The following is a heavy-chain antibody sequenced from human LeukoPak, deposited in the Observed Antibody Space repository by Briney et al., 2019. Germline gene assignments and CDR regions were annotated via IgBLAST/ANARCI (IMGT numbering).Heavy chain of an antibody. J-gene: IGHJ6*02. Sequence: AGGSLRLSCAASGFTFSGYPMSWVRQAPGKGLEWVSVVSGPGSNTYYADSVRGRFTISRDNSKNTLSLQMNSLRAEDTALYYCAKELQRMQLWSNYYYYGMDVWGQGTTVTVSS. D-gene: IGHD5-18*01. CDR1: GFTFSGYP. CDR2: VSGPGSNT. CDR3: AKELQRMQLWSNYYYYGMDV. V-gene: IGHV3-23*01.